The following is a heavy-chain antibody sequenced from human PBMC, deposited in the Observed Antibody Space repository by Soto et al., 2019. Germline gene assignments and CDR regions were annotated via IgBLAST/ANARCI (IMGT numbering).Heavy chain of an antibody. CDR2: ISGSGDST. CDR3: AKSNRDYDFWTAPNWFEP. V-gene: IGHV3-23*01. Sequence: GGSLRLSCAASGFTFSTCAMSWVRQAPGKGLECVSAISGSGDSTYYADSVKGRFSISRDNSQNTLYLQMNSLRAEDTAVYYCAKSNRDYDFWTAPNWFEPWGQGTLVTVSS. D-gene: IGHD3-3*01. CDR1: GFTFSTCA. J-gene: IGHJ5*02.